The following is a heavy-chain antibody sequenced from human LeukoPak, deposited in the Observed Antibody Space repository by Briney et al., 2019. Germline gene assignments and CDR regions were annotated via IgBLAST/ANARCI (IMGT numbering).Heavy chain of an antibody. V-gene: IGHV1-18*01. CDR3: ARDRTLVFVGFPKDDAFDI. CDR2: ISAYHGNT. Sequence: GASVKVSCKDSVYTFPSYGISWVRQAPGQPLEWMGWISAYHGNTNYARKPHGKVTMTKDTCTSTDSMELESVRSDDPGVYHCARDRTLVFVGFPKDDAFDIWGQGTMVSVSS. J-gene: IGHJ3*02. CDR1: VYTFPSYG. D-gene: IGHD1-1*01.